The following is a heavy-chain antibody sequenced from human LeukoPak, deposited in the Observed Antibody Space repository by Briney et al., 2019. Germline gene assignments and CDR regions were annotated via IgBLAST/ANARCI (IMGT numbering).Heavy chain of an antibody. J-gene: IGHJ4*02. D-gene: IGHD3-10*01. CDR3: ARYIGLGSPL. CDR2: ISSSADNT. Sequence: QPGGSLRLSCAASGFTFSNYAMSWVRQAPGKGLEWVSSISSSADNTYHADSVKGRFTISRDNSMNSLYLQMNSLRDEDTAVYYCARYIGLGSPLWGQGTLVTVSS. CDR1: GFTFSNYA. V-gene: IGHV3-23*01.